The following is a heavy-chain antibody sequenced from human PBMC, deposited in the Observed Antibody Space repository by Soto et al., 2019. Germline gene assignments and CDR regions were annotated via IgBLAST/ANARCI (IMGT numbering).Heavy chain of an antibody. CDR2: ISSSGTTM. D-gene: IGHD2-2*01. V-gene: IGHV3-48*02. J-gene: IGHJ4*02. CDR1: GFTFSSYS. Sequence: EVQLVESGGGLVQPGGSLRLSCAASGFTFSSYSMNWVRQAPGKGLECVSYISSSGTTMYYADSVKGRFTISRNNAKNSLSLQMKILRDEDKAVYYCAREAVAMWGGDYWGQGTLVNVSS. CDR3: AREAVAMWGGDY.